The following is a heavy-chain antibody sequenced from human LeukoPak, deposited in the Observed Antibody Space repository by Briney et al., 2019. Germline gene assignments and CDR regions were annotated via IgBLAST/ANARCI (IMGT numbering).Heavy chain of an antibody. D-gene: IGHD1-26*01. CDR1: GFTFSSYA. CDR3: ARVSIGGSYYLGNDAFDI. CDR2: IKQDGSEK. V-gene: IGHV3-7*01. Sequence: QPGGSLRLSCAASGFTFSSYAMSWVRQAPGKGLEWVANIKQDGSEKYYVDSVKGRFTISRDNAKNSLYLQMNSLRAEDTAVYYCARVSIGGSYYLGNDAFDIWGQGTMVTVSS. J-gene: IGHJ3*02.